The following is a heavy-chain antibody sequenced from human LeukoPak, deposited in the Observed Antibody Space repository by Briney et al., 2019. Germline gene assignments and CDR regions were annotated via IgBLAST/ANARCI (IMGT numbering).Heavy chain of an antibody. V-gene: IGHV5-51*01. J-gene: IGHJ3*02. CDR1: GYSFTNYW. CDR3: ARLLGSYYYGSGDYAFDI. CDR2: IYSGDSDT. Sequence: GGALKISCKGFGYSFTNYWIGWVRPMPGKGLGWMGVIYSGDSDTRYSPSFQGQVTISADKSISTAYLQWSSLKASDTAMYYCARLLGSYYYGSGDYAFDIWGQGTMVTVSS. D-gene: IGHD3-10*01.